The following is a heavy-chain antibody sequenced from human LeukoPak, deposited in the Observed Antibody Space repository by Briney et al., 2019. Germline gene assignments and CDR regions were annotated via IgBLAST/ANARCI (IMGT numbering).Heavy chain of an antibody. V-gene: IGHV4-34*01. CDR2: INHSGST. D-gene: IGHD5-24*01. CDR3: AKVEMAIPFDY. CDR1: GGSFSGYY. J-gene: IGHJ4*02. Sequence: SETLSLTCAVYGGSFSGYYWSWIRQPPGKGLEWIGEINHSGSTNYNPPLKSRVTISVDTSKNQFSLKLSSVTAADTAVYYCAKVEMAIPFDYWGQGTLVTVSS.